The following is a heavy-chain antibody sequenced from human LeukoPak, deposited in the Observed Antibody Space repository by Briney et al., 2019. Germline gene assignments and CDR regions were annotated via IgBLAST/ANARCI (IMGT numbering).Heavy chain of an antibody. D-gene: IGHD3-10*01. CDR1: GFTFSSYA. V-gene: IGHV3-23*01. J-gene: IGHJ6*02. CDR3: AKFGTGDYGMDV. Sequence: GSLRLSCAASGFTFSSYAMSWVRQAPGRGLEWGSGISGSGASTYYADSVKGRFIISRDNSKNTLYLQVNTLRAEDTAIYYCAKFGTGDYGMDVWGQGTTVTVSS. CDR2: ISGSGAST.